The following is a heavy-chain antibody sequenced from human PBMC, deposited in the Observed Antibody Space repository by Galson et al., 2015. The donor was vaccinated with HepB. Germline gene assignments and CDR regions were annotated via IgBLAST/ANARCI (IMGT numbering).Heavy chain of an antibody. D-gene: IGHD3-10*01. Sequence: SLRLSCAASGFTFSSYGMHWVRQAPGKGLEWVAVISYDGSNKYYADSVKGRFTISRDNSKSTLYLQMNSLRAEDTAVYYCAKEGIWYGELKYLGFDYWGQGTLVTVSS. CDR3: AKEGIWYGELKYLGFDY. J-gene: IGHJ4*02. V-gene: IGHV3-30*18. CDR1: GFTFSSYG. CDR2: ISYDGSNK.